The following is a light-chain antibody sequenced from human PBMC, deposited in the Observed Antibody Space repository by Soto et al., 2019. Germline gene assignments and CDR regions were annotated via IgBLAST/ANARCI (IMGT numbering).Light chain of an antibody. CDR1: SSDVGGYNY. J-gene: IGLJ2*01. CDR3: SYYTSRNTLVV. Sequence: QSVLTQPASVSGAPGQSITISCTGTSSDVGGYNYVSWYQQHPGKAPKLMIYDVSNRPSGVANRFSGSKSGYASSLTISVLQADDGDDYCYSYYTSRNTLVVFGGGTKLTVL. V-gene: IGLV2-14*01. CDR2: DVS.